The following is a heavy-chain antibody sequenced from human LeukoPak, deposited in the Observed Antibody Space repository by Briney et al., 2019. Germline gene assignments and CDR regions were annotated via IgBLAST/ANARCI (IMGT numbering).Heavy chain of an antibody. CDR1: GGSISSSSYY. CDR2: IYYSGST. Sequence: PSDALSLTCTVSGGSISSSSYYWGWIRQPPGKGLEWIGSIYYSGSTYYNPSLKSRVTISVDTSKNQFSLKLSSVTAADTAVYYCARLRDGYNYFDYWGQGTLVTVSS. D-gene: IGHD5-24*01. CDR3: ARLRDGYNYFDY. V-gene: IGHV4-39*01. J-gene: IGHJ4*02.